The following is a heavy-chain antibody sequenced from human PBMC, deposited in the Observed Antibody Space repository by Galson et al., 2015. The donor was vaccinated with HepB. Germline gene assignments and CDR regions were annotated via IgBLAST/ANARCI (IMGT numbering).Heavy chain of an antibody. CDR2: ISYDGSNK. CDR1: GFTFSSYA. D-gene: IGHD2-2*01. V-gene: IGHV3-30-3*01. CDR3: ARQSVKVVPAAMIR. J-gene: IGHJ4*02. Sequence: SLRLSCAASGFTFSSYAMHWVRQAPGKGLEWVAVISYDGSNKYYADSVKGRFTISRDNSKNTLYLQMNSLRAEDTAVYYCARQSVKVVPAAMIRWGQGTLVTVSS.